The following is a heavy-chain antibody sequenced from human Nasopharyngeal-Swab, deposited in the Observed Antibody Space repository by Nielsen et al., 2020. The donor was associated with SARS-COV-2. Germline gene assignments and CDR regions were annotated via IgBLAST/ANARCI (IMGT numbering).Heavy chain of an antibody. D-gene: IGHD3-22*01. CDR3: ARGHRSISMIVVVIATAHFYFDS. V-gene: IGHV4-34*01. CDR1: GGSFSGYY. CDR2: INHSGTT. J-gene: IGHJ4*02. Sequence: LETLSLTCAVYGGSFSGYYWSWIRQPPRKGLEWIGEINHSGTTSYNPSLKSRVTISSDTSKNQFSLKLSSVTAADTAVYYCARGHRSISMIVVVIATAHFYFDSWGRGTLVTVTS.